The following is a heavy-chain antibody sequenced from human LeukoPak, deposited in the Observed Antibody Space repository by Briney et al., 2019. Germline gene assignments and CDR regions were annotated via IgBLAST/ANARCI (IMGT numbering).Heavy chain of an antibody. Sequence: SETLSLTCTVSGGSISSGGYYWSWIRQPPGKGLEWIGYIYHSGSTYYNPSLKSRVTISVDRSKNQFSLKLRSVTAADTAVYYCARVGGNSESYGWFGPWGQGSLVTVSS. V-gene: IGHV4-30-2*01. J-gene: IGHJ5*02. CDR1: GGSISSGGYY. CDR3: ARVGGNSESYGWFGP. CDR2: IYHSGST. D-gene: IGHD4-23*01.